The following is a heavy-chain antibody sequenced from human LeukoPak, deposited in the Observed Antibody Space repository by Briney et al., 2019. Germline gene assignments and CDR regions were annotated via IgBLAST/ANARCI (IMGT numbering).Heavy chain of an antibody. CDR2: ISSSGSTI. Sequence: GGSLRLSCAASGFTFSDYYMSWIRQAPGKGLEWVSYISSSGSTIYYADSVKGRFTISRDNAKNSLYLQMNSLRAEDTAVYCCARPGIFCSGGSCYDYYYGMDVWGQGTTVTVSS. D-gene: IGHD2-15*01. J-gene: IGHJ6*02. V-gene: IGHV3-11*01. CDR1: GFTFSDYY. CDR3: ARPGIFCSGGSCYDYYYGMDV.